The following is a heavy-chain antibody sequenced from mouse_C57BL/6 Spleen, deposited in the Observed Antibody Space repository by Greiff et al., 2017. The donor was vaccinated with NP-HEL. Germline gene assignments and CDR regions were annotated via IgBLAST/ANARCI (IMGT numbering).Heavy chain of an antibody. V-gene: IGHV5-17*01. Sequence: EVKLMESGGGLVKPGGSLKLSCAASGFTFSDYGMHWVRQAPEKGLEWVAYISSGSSTIYYADTVKGRFTISRDNAKNTLFLQLTSLRAEDAAMYYCGRGLGLAYWGQGTLVTVSA. CDR1: GFTFSDYG. D-gene: IGHD3-3*01. CDR3: GRGLGLAY. J-gene: IGHJ3*01. CDR2: ISSGSSTI.